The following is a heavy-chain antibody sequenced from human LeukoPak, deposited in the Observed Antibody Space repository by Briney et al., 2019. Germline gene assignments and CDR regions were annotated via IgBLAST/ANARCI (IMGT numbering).Heavy chain of an antibody. CDR3: ARVHRQWLHWFDP. CDR2: INHSGST. J-gene: IGHJ5*02. Sequence: SETLSLTCAVYGGSFSGYYWSWIRQPPGKGLEWIGEINHSGSTNYNPSLKSRVTISVDTSKNQFSLKLSSVTAADTAVYYCARVHRQWLHWFDPWGQGTLVTVSS. CDR1: GGSFSGYY. V-gene: IGHV4-34*01. D-gene: IGHD6-19*01.